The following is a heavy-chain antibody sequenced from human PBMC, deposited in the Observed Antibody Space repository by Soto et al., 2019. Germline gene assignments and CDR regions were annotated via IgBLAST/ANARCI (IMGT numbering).Heavy chain of an antibody. J-gene: IGHJ6*02. D-gene: IGHD6-13*01. Sequence: SETLSLTCTVSGGSISSSTYYWGWLRQPPGKGLEWIGSIYYSGSTFYNPSLMSRVTISVDTSKNQFSLKLSSVTAADTALYYCARHGPSKWYYFKYYALDVWGQGTTVTVSS. V-gene: IGHV4-39*01. CDR1: GGSISSSTYY. CDR3: ARHGPSKWYYFKYYALDV. CDR2: IYYSGST.